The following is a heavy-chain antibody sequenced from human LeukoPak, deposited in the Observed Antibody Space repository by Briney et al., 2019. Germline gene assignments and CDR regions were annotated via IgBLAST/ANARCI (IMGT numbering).Heavy chain of an antibody. CDR1: GFTFSSYA. CDR3: AKDLGTMVRGINP. V-gene: IGHV3-23*01. J-gene: IGHJ5*02. CDR2: ISGSGGST. Sequence: PGGSLRLSCAASGFTFSSYALSWVRHTPGRGLEWVSGISGSGGSTFYADSVKGRFTISRDNSKNTLYLQMNSLRAEDTAVYYCAKDLGTMVRGINPWGQGTLVTVSS. D-gene: IGHD3-10*01.